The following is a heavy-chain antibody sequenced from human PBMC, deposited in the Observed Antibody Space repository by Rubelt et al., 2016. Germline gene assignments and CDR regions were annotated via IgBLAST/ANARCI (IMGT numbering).Heavy chain of an antibody. CDR3: TKERSCTSGWCSAFDI. CDR1: DLTFTNAW. CDR2: IKRKTDGGTT. V-gene: IGHV3-15*07. D-gene: IGHD6-19*01. Sequence: EVQLVESGGGLVKPGGSLRLSCAASDLTFTNAWLTWVRQAPGKGLEWVGHIKRKTDGGTTDYAAPVKGRFTISRDDSKNMLYMQMNILKTEDTARYYGTKERSCTSGWCSAFDIWGQGRMVTVSS. J-gene: IGHJ3*02.